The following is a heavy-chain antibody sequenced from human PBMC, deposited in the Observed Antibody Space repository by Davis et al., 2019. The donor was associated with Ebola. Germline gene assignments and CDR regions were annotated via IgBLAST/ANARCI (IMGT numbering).Heavy chain of an antibody. CDR3: AKSRGGYYYYGMDV. J-gene: IGHJ6*02. V-gene: IGHV3-9*01. CDR2: ISWNSGFI. CDR1: GFTFDDYA. Sequence: GGSLRLSCAASGFTFDDYAMHWVRQAPGKGLEWVSGISWNSGFIGYADSVKGRFTISRDNAKNSLYLKMNSLRAEDTALYYCAKSRGGYYYYGMDVWGQGTTVTVSS. D-gene: IGHD3-10*01.